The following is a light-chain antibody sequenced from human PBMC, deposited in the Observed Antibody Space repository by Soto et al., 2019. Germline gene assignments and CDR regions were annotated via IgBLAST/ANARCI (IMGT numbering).Light chain of an antibody. CDR2: SSN. J-gene: IGLJ2*01. Sequence: QSVLTQPPSVSGTPGQRVTISCSGSSSNIGSNAVNWYQQLPGTAPKLLMASSNQRPSGVPDRFSGPKSGTSASLAISGLQSEDEADYYCATWDDSLNGVVFGGGTQLTVL. CDR1: SSNIGSNA. V-gene: IGLV1-44*01. CDR3: ATWDDSLNGVV.